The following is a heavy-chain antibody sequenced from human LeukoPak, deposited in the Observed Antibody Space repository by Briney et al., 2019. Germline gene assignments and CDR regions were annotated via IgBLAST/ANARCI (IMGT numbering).Heavy chain of an antibody. CDR3: ASGIAAAGFDY. CDR2: IYYSGST. CDR1: GGSISSYY. J-gene: IGHJ4*02. D-gene: IGHD6-13*01. V-gene: IGHV4-59*01. Sequence: SETLSLTCTVSGGSISSYYWSWIRQPPGKGLEWIGYIYYSGSTNYNPSLKSRVTISVDTSKNQFSLKLSSETAADTAVYYCASGIAAAGFDYWGQGTLVTVSS.